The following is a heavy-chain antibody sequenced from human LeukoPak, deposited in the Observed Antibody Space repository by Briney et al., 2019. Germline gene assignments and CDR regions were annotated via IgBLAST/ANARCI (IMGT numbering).Heavy chain of an antibody. Sequence: GGSLRLSCAASGFTFSSYSMNWVRQAPGKGPEWVSYISSSLSVIYYADSVKGRFTISRDNAKNSLYLQMNSLRADDTAVYFCASAQGGVILPDYFHHWGQGTLVTVSS. D-gene: IGHD3-16*02. CDR2: ISSSLSVI. CDR1: GFTFSSYS. J-gene: IGHJ1*01. CDR3: ASAQGGVILPDYFHH. V-gene: IGHV3-48*04.